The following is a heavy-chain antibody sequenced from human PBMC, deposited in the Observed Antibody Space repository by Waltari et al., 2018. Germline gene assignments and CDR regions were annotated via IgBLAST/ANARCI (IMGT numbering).Heavy chain of an antibody. J-gene: IGHJ4*02. CDR3: ARRVSTGWQYNYFDY. CDR1: GYSISSGYY. Sequence: QVQLQESGPGLVKPSETLSLTCAVSGYSISSGYYWSWIRQPPGEGLEWIGCMHHSGTTYYNPTLKSRVTISVDTSKNQFSLKLSSVTAADTAVYYFARRVSTGWQYNYFDYWGQGTPVTVSS. V-gene: IGHV4-38-2*01. CDR2: MHHSGTT. D-gene: IGHD6-25*01.